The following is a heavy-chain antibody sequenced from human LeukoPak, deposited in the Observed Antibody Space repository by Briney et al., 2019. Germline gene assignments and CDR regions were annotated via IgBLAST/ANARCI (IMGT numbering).Heavy chain of an antibody. CDR3: AREPSSGWYFDY. CDR1: GFTFSSYA. Sequence: GGSLRLSCAASGFTFSSYAMHWVRQAPGKGLEWVAVISYDGSNKYYADSVKGRFTISRDNSKNTLYLQMNSLRAEDTAVYYCAREPSSGWYFDYWGQGTLVTVSS. D-gene: IGHD6-19*01. J-gene: IGHJ4*02. V-gene: IGHV3-30*04. CDR2: ISYDGSNK.